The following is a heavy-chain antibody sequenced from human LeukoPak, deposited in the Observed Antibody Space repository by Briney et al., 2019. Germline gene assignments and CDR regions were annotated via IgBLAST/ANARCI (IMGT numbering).Heavy chain of an antibody. D-gene: IGHD4-23*01. CDR1: GFSFSNYG. CDR3: TTLYGGNEY. V-gene: IGHV3-33*01. Sequence: GGSLRLSCAASGFSFSNYGMHWVRQAPGKGLEWVAVIWFDGSNKYYADSVKGRFTISRDNSKNTLYLQMNSLRAEDTAVYYCTTLYGGNEYWGQGTLVTVSS. J-gene: IGHJ4*02. CDR2: IWFDGSNK.